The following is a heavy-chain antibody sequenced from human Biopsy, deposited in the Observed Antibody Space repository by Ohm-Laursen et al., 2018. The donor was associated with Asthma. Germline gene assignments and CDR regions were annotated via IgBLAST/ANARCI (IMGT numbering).Heavy chain of an antibody. CDR1: GGSISSDY. CDR3: ARGQGRGIQLWSLDP. CDR2: IHNSGNT. D-gene: IGHD5-18*01. Sequence: SETLSLTCTVSGGSISSDYWSWLRQSPGKGLEWIGYIHNSGNTYYNPSLKSRVTISLDTSKNHFSLRLSFVTAADTAVYFCARGQGRGIQLWSLDPWGQGILVTVSS. V-gene: IGHV4-59*01. J-gene: IGHJ5*02.